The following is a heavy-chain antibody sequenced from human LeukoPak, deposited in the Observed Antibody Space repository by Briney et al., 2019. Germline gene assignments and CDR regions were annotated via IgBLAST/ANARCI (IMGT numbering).Heavy chain of an antibody. CDR1: GGSISSYY. CDR2: IYYSGST. J-gene: IGHJ4*02. V-gene: IGHV4-59*01. D-gene: IGHD6-13*01. CDR3: ARDGSAAGTDY. Sequence: SETLSLTCTVSGGSISSYYWSWIRQPPGKGLEWIGYIYYSGSTNYNPSLKSRVTISVDTSKNQFSLKLSSVTAADTAVYYCARDGSAAGTDYWGQGTLVTVSS.